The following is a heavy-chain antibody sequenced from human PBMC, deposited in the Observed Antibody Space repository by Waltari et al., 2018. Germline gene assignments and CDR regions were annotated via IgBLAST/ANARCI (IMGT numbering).Heavy chain of an antibody. V-gene: IGHV4-31*03. CDR3: ARGSQIYYYYYYMDV. Sequence: QVQLQESGPGLVKPSQTLSLTCTVSGGSISSGGYYWSWFRQHPGKGLEWIGYIYYSGSTYYNPSLKSRVTISVDTSKNQFSLKLSSVTAADTAVYYCARGSQIYYYYYYMDVWGKGTTVTVSS. D-gene: IGHD6-13*01. CDR1: GGSISSGGYY. J-gene: IGHJ6*03. CDR2: IYYSGST.